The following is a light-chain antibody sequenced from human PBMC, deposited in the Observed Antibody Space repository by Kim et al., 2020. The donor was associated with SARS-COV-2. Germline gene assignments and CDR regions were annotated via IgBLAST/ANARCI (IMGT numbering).Light chain of an antibody. CDR3: QQYYSTPYT. CDR1: QSVLYSSNNQNY. Sequence: RATINCKASQSVLYSSNNQNYLAWYQQKPGQPPKLLIYWASTREYWVPDRFSGSGSGTDFTLTISSLQAEDVAVYYCQQYYSTPYTFGQETKLEI. J-gene: IGKJ2*01. CDR2: WAS. V-gene: IGKV4-1*01.